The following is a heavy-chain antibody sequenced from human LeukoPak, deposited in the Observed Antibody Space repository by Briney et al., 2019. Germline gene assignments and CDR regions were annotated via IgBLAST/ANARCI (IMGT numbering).Heavy chain of an antibody. CDR3: ARSLLYDYDSSGPGN. Sequence: PGGSLRLSCAASGFTISGYWMHWVRQAPGKGLVWVSRIDTDGRSTSYADSVKGRFTTSRDNAKNTLYLQMNSLRAEDTAVYYCARSLLYDYDSSGPGNWGQGSLVTVSS. CDR1: GFTISGYW. CDR2: IDTDGRST. D-gene: IGHD3-22*01. V-gene: IGHV3-74*01. J-gene: IGHJ4*02.